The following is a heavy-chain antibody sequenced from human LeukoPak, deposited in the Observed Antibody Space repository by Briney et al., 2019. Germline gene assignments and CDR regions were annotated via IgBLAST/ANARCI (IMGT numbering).Heavy chain of an antibody. V-gene: IGHV4-39*07. CDR3: ARVSPLVVVAATDYFDY. Sequence: PSETLSLTCTVSGGSISSSSYYWGWLRQPPGKGLEWIGSIYYSGSTYYNPSLKSRVTISVDTSKNQFSLKLSSVTAADTAVYYCARVSPLVVVAATDYFDYWGQGTLVTVSS. CDR2: IYYSGST. CDR1: GGSISSSSYY. J-gene: IGHJ4*02. D-gene: IGHD2-15*01.